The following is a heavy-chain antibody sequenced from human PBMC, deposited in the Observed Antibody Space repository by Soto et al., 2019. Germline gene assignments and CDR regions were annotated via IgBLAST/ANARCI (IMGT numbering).Heavy chain of an antibody. CDR2: ISSDGSKK. D-gene: IGHD7-27*01. J-gene: IGHJ6*02. Sequence: QVHLVESGGGVVQPGRSLRLSCAASGFTFSNYGLHWVRQAPGKGLEWVSVISSDGSKKYYADSVKGRFTTSRDNSKNTLYLQMITLRGEDTAVYYCAKDVLGTVDYGMDVWGQGTTVSVSS. CDR1: GFTFSNYG. V-gene: IGHV3-30*18. CDR3: AKDVLGTVDYGMDV.